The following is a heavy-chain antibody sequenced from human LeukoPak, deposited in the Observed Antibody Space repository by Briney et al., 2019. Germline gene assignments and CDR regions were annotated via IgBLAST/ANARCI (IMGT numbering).Heavy chain of an antibody. CDR1: GFTLEAFA. V-gene: IGHV3-30-3*01. CDR3: AREAMAATFNDY. CDR2: SSFDGGKE. D-gene: IGHD5-24*01. J-gene: IGHJ4*02. Sequence: PGGSLRLSCEVSGFTLEAFAIHWVRQAPGKGLEWLGVSSFDGGKEYHADSVKGRFTVSRDNVKNTVYLQMDSLSTEDTGRYFCAREAMAATFNDYWGQGTVVSVSS.